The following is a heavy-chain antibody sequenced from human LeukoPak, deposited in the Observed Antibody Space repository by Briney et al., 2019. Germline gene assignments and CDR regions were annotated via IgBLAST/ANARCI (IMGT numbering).Heavy chain of an antibody. V-gene: IGHV3-7*04. CDR1: GFSLSIYW. CDR2: IKEDGSES. CDR3: VRADFRGSSWDFAY. J-gene: IGHJ4*02. D-gene: IGHD6-13*01. Sequence: GGSLRPSCVASGFSLSIYWMGWVRQAPGKGLEWVSNIKEDGSESYYVGSVKGRFTISRDNAKNSLYLQVNSLRVEDTATYYCVRADFRGSSWDFAYWGQGALVTVSS.